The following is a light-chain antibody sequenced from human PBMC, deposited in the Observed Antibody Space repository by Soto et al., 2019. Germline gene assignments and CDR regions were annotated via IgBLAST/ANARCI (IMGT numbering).Light chain of an antibody. V-gene: IGLV2-8*01. CDR2: EVT. Sequence: QYVLTQPPSASGSPGQSVTISCIGTSSDVGRYNYVSWYQHHPGKAPKLIIYEVTKRPPGVPDRFSGSKSGNTASLTVSGLQADDEADYYCNSYVGSNNYVFGTGTKVTV. J-gene: IGLJ1*01. CDR3: NSYVGSNNYV. CDR1: SSDVGRYNY.